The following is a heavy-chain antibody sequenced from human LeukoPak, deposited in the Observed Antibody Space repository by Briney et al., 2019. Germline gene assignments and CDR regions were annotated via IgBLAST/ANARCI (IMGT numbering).Heavy chain of an antibody. CDR1: GGSFSGYY. D-gene: IGHD3-22*01. V-gene: IGHV4-34*01. CDR3: ATRRPKYYYDSSGYYYHTGYFVY. J-gene: IGHJ4*02. Sequence: PSETLSLTCAVYGGSFSGYYWSWIRQPPGKGLEWMGEINHSGSTNYNPSLKSRVTISVDTSKHQFSLKLSSVTAADTAVYYCATRRPKYYYDSSGYYYHTGYFVYWGEGTLVTVSS. CDR2: INHSGST.